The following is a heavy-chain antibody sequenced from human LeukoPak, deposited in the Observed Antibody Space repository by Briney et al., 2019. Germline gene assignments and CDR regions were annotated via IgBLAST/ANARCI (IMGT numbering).Heavy chain of an antibody. D-gene: IGHD6-13*01. V-gene: IGHV3-9*01. Sequence: QAGGSLRLSCAASGFTFSSYAMHWVRQAPGKGLEWVSGISWNSGSIGYADSVKGRFTISRDNAKNSLYLQMNSLRAEDTALYYCAKDVESSSSWIDYWGQGTLVTVSS. CDR3: AKDVESSSSWIDY. CDR1: GFTFSSYA. J-gene: IGHJ4*02. CDR2: ISWNSGSI.